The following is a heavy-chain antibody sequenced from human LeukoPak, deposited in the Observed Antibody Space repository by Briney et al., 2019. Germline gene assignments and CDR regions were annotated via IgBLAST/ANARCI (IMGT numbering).Heavy chain of an antibody. Sequence: GGSLRLSCAASGFTFDDYGMSWVRQAPGKGLEWVSGINWNGGSTGYADSVKGRFTISRDNAKSSLYLQMNSLRAADTAVYYCARRRTLSSGWYGNWFDPWGQGTLVTVSS. V-gene: IGHV3-20*04. CDR3: ARRRTLSSGWYGNWFDP. J-gene: IGHJ5*02. CDR1: GFTFDDYG. CDR2: INWNGGST. D-gene: IGHD6-19*01.